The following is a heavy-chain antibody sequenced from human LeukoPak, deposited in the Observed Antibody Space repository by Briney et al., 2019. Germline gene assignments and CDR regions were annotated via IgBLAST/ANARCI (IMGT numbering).Heavy chain of an antibody. J-gene: IGHJ3*02. Sequence: GASVKVSCKASGGTFISYTISWVRQAPGQGLEWMGRIIPILGIAKYAQKFQGRVTITADKSTSTAYMELSSLRSEDTAVYYCASPSLRGTMIVVAPMGDAFDIWGQGTMVTVSS. CDR1: GGTFISYT. V-gene: IGHV1-69*02. CDR3: ASPSLRGTMIVVAPMGDAFDI. CDR2: IIPILGIA. D-gene: IGHD3-22*01.